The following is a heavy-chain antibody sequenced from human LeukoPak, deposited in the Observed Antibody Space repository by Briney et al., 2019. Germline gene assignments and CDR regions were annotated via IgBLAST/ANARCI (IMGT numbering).Heavy chain of an antibody. CDR1: GGSISSSSYY. CDR2: ISSTGST. V-gene: IGHV4-61*05. CDR3: ARLGVTQDAFDI. D-gene: IGHD3-10*01. J-gene: IGHJ3*02. Sequence: ASETLSLTCTVSGGSISSSSYYWGWIRQPPGKGLEWIGYISSTGSTYYNPSLKSRLSISLDTSKNQFSLNLSSVTAADTAVFYCARLGVTQDAFDIWGQGTMVTVSS.